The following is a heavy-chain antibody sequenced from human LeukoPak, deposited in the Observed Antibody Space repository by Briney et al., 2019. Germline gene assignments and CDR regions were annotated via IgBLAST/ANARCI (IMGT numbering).Heavy chain of an antibody. V-gene: IGHV3-48*01. CDR1: GFTFSSYS. Sequence: GGSLRLSCAASGFTFSSYSMNWVRQAPGKGLEWVSYISSSSSTIYYADSVKGRFTISRDNAKNSLYLQMNSLRAEDTAVYYCAGPARAYCGGDCPIDYWGQGTLVTVSS. D-gene: IGHD2-21*01. J-gene: IGHJ4*02. CDR2: ISSSSSTI. CDR3: AGPARAYCGGDCPIDY.